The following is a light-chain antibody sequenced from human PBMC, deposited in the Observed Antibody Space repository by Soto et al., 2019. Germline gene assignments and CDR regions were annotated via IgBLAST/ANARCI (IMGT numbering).Light chain of an antibody. J-gene: IGLJ2*01. CDR1: SSNIGSNT. CDR3: AVWDDSLYGRV. Sequence: QSVLTQPPSASGTPGQRVTISCSGSSSNIGSNTVNWYQQLPGTAHKLLIYGQNQWPSGVPDRFSGYKSGTSASLAISGLQYEDEADYYCAVWDDSLYGRVFCGGTKLTVL. CDR2: GQN. V-gene: IGLV1-44*01.